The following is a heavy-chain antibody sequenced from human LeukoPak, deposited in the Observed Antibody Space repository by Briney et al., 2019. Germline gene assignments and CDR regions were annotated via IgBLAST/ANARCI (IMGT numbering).Heavy chain of an antibody. D-gene: IGHD3-22*01. CDR1: GGTFSSYA. J-gene: IGHJ5*02. Sequence: GASVKVSCTASGGTFSSYAISWVRQAPGQGLEWMGGIIPIFGTANYAQKFQGRVTITADESTSTAYMELSSLRSEDTAVYYCARKGYYDSSGYYSSRPEPFDPWGQGTLVTVSS. CDR2: IIPIFGTA. V-gene: IGHV1-69*13. CDR3: ARKGYYDSSGYYSSRPEPFDP.